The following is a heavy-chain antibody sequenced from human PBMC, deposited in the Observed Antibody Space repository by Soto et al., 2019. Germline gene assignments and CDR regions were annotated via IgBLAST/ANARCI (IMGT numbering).Heavy chain of an antibody. Sequence: ASVKVSCKASGYTFTGYYMHWVRQAPGQGLEWMGWINPNSGGTNHAQKFQGRVTMTRDTSISTAYMELSRLRSDDTAVYYCARDFPRDGYIWFDPWGQGTLVTVSS. J-gene: IGHJ5*02. CDR1: GYTFTGYY. D-gene: IGHD5-12*01. CDR2: INPNSGGT. CDR3: ARDFPRDGYIWFDP. V-gene: IGHV1-2*02.